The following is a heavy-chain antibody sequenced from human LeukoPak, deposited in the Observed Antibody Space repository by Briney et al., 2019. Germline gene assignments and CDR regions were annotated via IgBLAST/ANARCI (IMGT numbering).Heavy chain of an antibody. D-gene: IGHD5-12*01. CDR1: GYTFTSYD. Sequence: GASVKVPCKASGYTFTSYDINWVRQATGQGLEWMGWMNPNSGNTGYAQKFQGRVTMTRNTSISTAYMELSSLRSEDTAVYYCARRYSGYDYYWFDPWGQGTLVTVSS. CDR3: ARRYSGYDYYWFDP. J-gene: IGHJ5*02. CDR2: MNPNSGNT. V-gene: IGHV1-8*01.